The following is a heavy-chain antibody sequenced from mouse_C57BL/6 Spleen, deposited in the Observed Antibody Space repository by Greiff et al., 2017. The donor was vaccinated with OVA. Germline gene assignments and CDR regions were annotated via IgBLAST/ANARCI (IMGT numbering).Heavy chain of an antibody. J-gene: IGHJ3*01. CDR3: ARNWEVYGYGVFAY. CDR1: GFSLTSYG. V-gene: IGHV2-2*01. Sequence: VQRVESGPGLVQPSQSLSITCTVSGFSLTSYGVHWVRQSPGKGLEWLGVIWSGGSTDYNAAFISRLSISKDNSKSQVFFKMNSLQADDTAIYYCARNWEVYGYGVFAYWGQGTLVTVSA. CDR2: IWSGGST. D-gene: IGHD2-2*01.